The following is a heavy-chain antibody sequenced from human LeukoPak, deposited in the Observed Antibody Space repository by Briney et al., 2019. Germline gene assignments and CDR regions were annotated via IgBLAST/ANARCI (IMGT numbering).Heavy chain of an antibody. CDR2: ISSSSSYI. Sequence: GGSLRLSCAASGFTFSSYSMNWVRQAPGKGLEWVPSISSSSSYIYYADSVKGRFTISRDNAKNSLYLQMNSLRAEDTAVYYCARADRYNWNDQGDYWGQGTLVTVSS. V-gene: IGHV3-21*01. CDR3: ARADRYNWNDQGDY. J-gene: IGHJ4*02. D-gene: IGHD1-20*01. CDR1: GFTFSSYS.